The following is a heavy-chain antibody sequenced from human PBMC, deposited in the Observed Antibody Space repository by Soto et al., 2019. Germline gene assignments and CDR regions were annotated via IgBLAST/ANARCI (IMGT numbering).Heavy chain of an antibody. CDR1: GFTFDDYA. J-gene: IGHJ4*02. Sequence: DVQLVESGGGLVQPGRSLRLSCAASGFTFDDYAMHWVRQAPGKGLEWVSGISWNSGSIGYADSVKGRFTISRDNAKNSLYLQMNSLRAEDTALYYCAKASGGSIAATFDYWGQGTLVTVSS. V-gene: IGHV3-9*01. CDR2: ISWNSGSI. D-gene: IGHD6-6*01. CDR3: AKASGGSIAATFDY.